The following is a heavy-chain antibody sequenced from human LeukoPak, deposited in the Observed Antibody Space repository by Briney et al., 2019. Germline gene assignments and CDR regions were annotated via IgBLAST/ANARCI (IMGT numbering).Heavy chain of an antibody. D-gene: IGHD3-10*01. CDR2: ISRSSSTI. CDR3: ARAEGSGSSFDY. J-gene: IGHJ4*02. V-gene: IGHV3-48*01. CDR1: GFTFSSYR. Sequence: GGSLRLSCAVSGFTFSSYRMNWVRQAPGKGLEWVSDISRSSSTIDYADSVKGRFSISRDNAKNSMYLQMNSLRVEDTAVYYCARAEGSGSSFDYWGQGTLVTVSS.